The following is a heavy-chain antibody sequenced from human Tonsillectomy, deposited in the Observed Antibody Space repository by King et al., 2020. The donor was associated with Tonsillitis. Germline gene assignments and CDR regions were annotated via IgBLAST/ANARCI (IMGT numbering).Heavy chain of an antibody. V-gene: IGHV3-30*19. D-gene: IGHD4-23*01. J-gene: IGHJ4*02. Sequence: VQLVESGGGVVQPGRSLRLSCAASGFTFSSYGMHWVRQAPGKGLEWVAVVSSDGSEYYADSVKGRFTISRDNPKNTLYLQMNSLRPEDTAVYFCARVPDYGGNSGDKYWGQGTLVTVSS. CDR1: GFTFSSYG. CDR2: VSSDGSE. CDR3: ARVPDYGGNSGDKY.